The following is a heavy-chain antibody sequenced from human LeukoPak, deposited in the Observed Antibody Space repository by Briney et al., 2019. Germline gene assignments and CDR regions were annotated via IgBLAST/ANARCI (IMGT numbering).Heavy chain of an antibody. CDR2: IKSKRAWGTT. CDR3: ATPPD. Sequence: GWSLRLSCEASGITISDAWMSGVRQAPGKGLEGVGRIKSKRAWGTTDHAAPVHGSFTISRDDSKNPLYLQMHSLTIEHTAVYYCATPPDWGQRTLVTASS. CDR1: GITISDAW. J-gene: IGHJ4*02. V-gene: IGHV3-15*01.